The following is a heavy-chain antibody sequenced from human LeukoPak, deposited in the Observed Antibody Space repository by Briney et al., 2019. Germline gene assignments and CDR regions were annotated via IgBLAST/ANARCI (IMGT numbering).Heavy chain of an antibody. CDR2: IYYSGST. Sequence: SETLSLTCTVSGGSISSSSYYWGWIRQPPGKGLEWIGSIYYSGSTYYNPSHKSRVTISVDTSKNQFSLKLSSVTAADTAVYYCARDSTAGYSSSWYYFDYWGQGTLVTVSS. V-gene: IGHV4-39*07. J-gene: IGHJ4*02. D-gene: IGHD6-13*01. CDR1: GGSISSSSYY. CDR3: ARDSTAGYSSSWYYFDY.